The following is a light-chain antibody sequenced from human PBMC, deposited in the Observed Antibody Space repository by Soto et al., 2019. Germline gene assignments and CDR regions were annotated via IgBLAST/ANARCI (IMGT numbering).Light chain of an antibody. CDR2: DTS. CDR1: QSLTNSF. J-gene: IGKJ5*01. V-gene: IGKV3-20*01. CDR3: QQYGSSPT. Sequence: EFVLTQSPGTLSLSPGEGATLSCRASQSLTNSFIAWYQQKPGQAPRLLIYDTSIRASGIPDRFSGSGSGTDFTLTISRLEPEDFAVYYCQQYGSSPTCGQGTRLRL.